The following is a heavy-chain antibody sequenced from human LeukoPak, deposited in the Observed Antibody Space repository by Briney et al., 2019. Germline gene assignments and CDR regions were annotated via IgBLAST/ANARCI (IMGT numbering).Heavy chain of an antibody. Sequence: GGSLRLSCAASGFTFSDYYMSWVRQAPGKGLEWVSYISSGGSTIKYADSVKGRFTISRDNAKNSVYLQMNSLGVEDTAVYYCARVHGAYPIDYWGQGTLVTVSS. D-gene: IGHD4/OR15-4a*01. CDR3: ARVHGAYPIDY. V-gene: IGHV3-11*04. CDR1: GFTFSDYY. CDR2: ISSGGSTI. J-gene: IGHJ4*02.